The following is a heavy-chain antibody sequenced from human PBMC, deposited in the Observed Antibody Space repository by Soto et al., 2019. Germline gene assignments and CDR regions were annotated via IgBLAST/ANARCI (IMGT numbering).Heavy chain of an antibody. CDR3: ARAPSSITMIVVPPYFDL. D-gene: IGHD3-22*01. Sequence: QVQLVQSGAEVKKPGSSVKVSCKASGGTFSSYAISWVRQAPGQGLEWMGGIIPIFGTANYAQKFQGRVTITADESTSTAYMELSSLRSEDTAVYYCARAPSSITMIVVPPYFDLWGRGTLVTVSS. V-gene: IGHV1-69*12. CDR2: IIPIFGTA. J-gene: IGHJ2*01. CDR1: GGTFSSYA.